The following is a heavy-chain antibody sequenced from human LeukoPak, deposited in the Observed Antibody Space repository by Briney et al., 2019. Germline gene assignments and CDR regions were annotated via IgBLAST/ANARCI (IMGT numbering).Heavy chain of an antibody. V-gene: IGHV3-30-3*01. D-gene: IGHD3-10*01. CDR2: ISSDGINK. J-gene: IGHJ6*02. Sequence: GGSLRLCCAASGFTFNIYAIHWVRQAPGKGLEWVAVISSDGINKYYADSVKGRFTNSRDNSKNTLYLQMNSLRAEDTAVYYCAREGGHYYGSGSYTPNFYGMDVWGQGTTVTVSS. CDR1: GFTFNIYA. CDR3: AREGGHYYGSGSYTPNFYGMDV.